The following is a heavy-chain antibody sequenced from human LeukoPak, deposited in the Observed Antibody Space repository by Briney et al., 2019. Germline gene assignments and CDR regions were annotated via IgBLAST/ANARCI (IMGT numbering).Heavy chain of an antibody. J-gene: IGHJ4*02. V-gene: IGHV3-21*01. CDR3: ARDFYGDHFDY. D-gene: IGHD4-17*01. CDR2: ISSSSSYT. Sequence: PGGSLRLSCAASGFSFSSYSMNWVRQAPGKGLEWVSSISSSSSYTYYADSVRGRFTISRDNAKNSLYLQMNSLRAEDTAVYYCARDFYGDHFDYWGQGTLVTVSS. CDR1: GFSFSSYS.